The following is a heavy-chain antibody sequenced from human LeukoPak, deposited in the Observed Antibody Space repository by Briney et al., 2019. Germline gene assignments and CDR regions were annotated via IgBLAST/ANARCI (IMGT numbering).Heavy chain of an antibody. V-gene: IGHV3-9*01. J-gene: IGHJ4*02. CDR2: ISWNSGSI. Sequence: GGSLRLSCAASGFTFDDYAMHWVRQAPGKGLEWVSGISWNSGSIGYADSVKGRFTISRDNAKNTLYLQMNSLRAEDTAVYYCARDFPQWLVAYYFDYWGQGTLVTVSS. D-gene: IGHD6-19*01. CDR1: GFTFDDYA. CDR3: ARDFPQWLVAYYFDY.